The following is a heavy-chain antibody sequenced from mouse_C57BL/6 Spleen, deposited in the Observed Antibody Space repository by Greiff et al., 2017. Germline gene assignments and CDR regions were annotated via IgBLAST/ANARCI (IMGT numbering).Heavy chain of an antibody. CDR1: GYTFTDYY. CDR2: IYPGSGNT. CDR3: ARYYYGSHYYAMDY. D-gene: IGHD1-1*01. Sequence: QVQLKQSGAELVRPGASVKLSCKASGYTFTDYYINWVKQRPGQGLEWIARIYPGSGNTYYNEKFKGKATLTAEKSSSTAYMQLSSLTSEDSAVYFCARYYYGSHYYAMDYWGQGTSVTVSS. J-gene: IGHJ4*01. V-gene: IGHV1-76*01.